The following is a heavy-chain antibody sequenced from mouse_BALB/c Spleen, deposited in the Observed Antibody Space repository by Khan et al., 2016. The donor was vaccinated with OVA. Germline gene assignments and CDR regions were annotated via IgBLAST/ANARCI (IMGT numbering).Heavy chain of an antibody. D-gene: IGHD2-14*01. CDR2: IFPGDGST. V-gene: IGHV1-85*01. CDR3: ARGGYGGFAY. J-gene: IGHJ3*01. Sequence: QVQLKQSGAELVKPGASVKLSCKASGYTFTSYDINCVRQRPEQGLVGCGWIFPGDGSTKYNEKFKGKATLTPDTSSSTAYLQLSSLTSEDSAVFFCARGGYGGFAYWGQGTLVTVSA. CDR1: GYTFTSYD.